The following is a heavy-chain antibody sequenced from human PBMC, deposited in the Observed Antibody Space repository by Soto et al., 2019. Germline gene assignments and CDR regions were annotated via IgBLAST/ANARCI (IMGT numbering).Heavy chain of an antibody. V-gene: IGHV3-23*01. J-gene: IGHJ5*02. CDR2: ISDSGGYT. D-gene: IGHD6-19*01. CDR1: GFTFSNYA. Sequence: EVQLLESGGGLVQPGGSLRLSCAASGFTFSNYAMSWVRQAPGKGLEWVSSISDSGGYTYYADSVKGRFTISRDNSKNTRYRQMNSLRAEDTALYYCAKGFGVTSGWKFDPWGQGTLVTVSS. CDR3: AKGFGVTSGWKFDP.